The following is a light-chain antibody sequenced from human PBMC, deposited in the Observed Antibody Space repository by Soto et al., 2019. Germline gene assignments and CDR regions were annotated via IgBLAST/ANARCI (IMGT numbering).Light chain of an antibody. CDR3: CSYAGSSTLV. J-gene: IGLJ2*01. CDR2: EVT. CDR1: NDDVGSYNL. Sequence: QSALTQPASVSGSPGQSITISCTGTNDDVGSYNLVSWYRQHPGKAPQLMIYEVTERPSGVSNRFSGSKSGNTASLTISGLQAEDEADYYCCSYAGSSTLVFGAGTKVTVL. V-gene: IGLV2-23*02.